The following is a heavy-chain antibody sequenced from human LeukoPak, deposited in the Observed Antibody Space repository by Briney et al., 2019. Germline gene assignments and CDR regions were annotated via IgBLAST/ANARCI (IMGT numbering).Heavy chain of an antibody. D-gene: IGHD3-9*01. CDR3: ARAHPPRFTYYDILTGPREAFDI. J-gene: IGHJ3*02. Sequence: ASVKVSCKASGYTFTSYYMHWVRQAPGQGLEWMGIINPSGGSTSYAQKFQGRVTMTRDTSTSTVYMELSSLRSEDTAVYYCARAHPPRFTYYDILTGPREAFDIWGQGTMVTVSS. V-gene: IGHV1-46*01. CDR1: GYTFTSYY. CDR2: INPSGGST.